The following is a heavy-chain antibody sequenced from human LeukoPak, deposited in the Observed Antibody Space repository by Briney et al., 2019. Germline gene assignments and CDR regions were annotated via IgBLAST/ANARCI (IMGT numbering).Heavy chain of an antibody. V-gene: IGHV5-51*01. J-gene: IGHJ4*02. CDR1: GYSFSTYW. CDR3: ARANVFWTGFHPYYSNS. D-gene: IGHD3/OR15-3a*01. Sequence: GESLKISGKGPGYSFSTYWIGWVRQMPGKGLEWMGIIYPGDSDTRYSPSFQGQVTISTDNSISTAYLQWSSLKTSDTAIYYCARANVFWTGFHPYYSNSWGQGTLVTVSS. CDR2: IYPGDSDT.